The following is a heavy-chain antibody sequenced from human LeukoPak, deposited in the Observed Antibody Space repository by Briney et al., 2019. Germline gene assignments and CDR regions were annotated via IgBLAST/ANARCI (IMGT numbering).Heavy chain of an antibody. J-gene: IGHJ5*02. CDR1: GGSISSSNW. CDR2: IYHSGST. V-gene: IGHV4-4*02. D-gene: IGHD1-1*01. CDR3: ARGVQYVVSQHGNWFDP. Sequence: SGTLSLTCAVSGGSISSSNWWSWVRQPPGKGLEWIGEIYHSGSTNYNPSLKSRVTISVDRSKNQFSLKLSSVTAADTAVYYCARGVQYVVSQHGNWFDPWGQGTLVTVSS.